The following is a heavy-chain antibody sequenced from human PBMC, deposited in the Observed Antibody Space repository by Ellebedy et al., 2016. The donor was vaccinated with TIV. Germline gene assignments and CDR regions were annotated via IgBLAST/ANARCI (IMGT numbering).Heavy chain of an antibody. CDR2: IYYSGST. CDR3: ARVAAPGGVVVPAAINP. D-gene: IGHD2-2*01. Sequence: GSLRLXXTVSGGSISSYYWSWIRQPPGKGLEWIGYIYYSGSTNYNPSLKSRVTISVDTSKNQFSLKLSSVTAADTAVYYCARVAAPGGVVVPAAINPWGQGTLVTVSS. V-gene: IGHV4-59*13. CDR1: GGSISSYY. J-gene: IGHJ5*02.